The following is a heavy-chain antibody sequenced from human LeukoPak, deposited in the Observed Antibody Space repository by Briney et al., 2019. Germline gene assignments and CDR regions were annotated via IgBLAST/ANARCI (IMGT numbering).Heavy chain of an antibody. CDR1: GFTFKIYT. D-gene: IGHD3-3*01. CDR2: ISYSGDNRGGNT. Sequence: PSGGSLRLSCAAFGFTFKIYTMNWVRQAPGKGLEWLSSISYSGDNRGGNTYYADSVRGRFSISRDTSQNTVFLQMSSLRVDDTAAYYCVGTFTVFGVVATIAWGQGTLVTVSS. J-gene: IGHJ4*02. CDR3: VGTFTVFGVVATIA. V-gene: IGHV3-23*01.